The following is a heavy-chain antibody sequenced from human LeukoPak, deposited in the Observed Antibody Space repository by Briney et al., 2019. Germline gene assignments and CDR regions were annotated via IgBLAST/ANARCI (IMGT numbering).Heavy chain of an antibody. CDR3: ATYLGYCSSTSCDRWFDP. CDR2: ISGSGGST. D-gene: IGHD2-2*01. CDR1: GFTFSSYA. V-gene: IGHV3-23*01. Sequence: GGSLRLSCAASGFTFSSYAMSWVRQAPGKGLEWVSAISGSGGSTYYADFVKGRFTISRDNSKNTLYLQMNSLRAEDTAVYYCATYLGYCSSTSCDRWFDPWGQGTLVTVSS. J-gene: IGHJ5*02.